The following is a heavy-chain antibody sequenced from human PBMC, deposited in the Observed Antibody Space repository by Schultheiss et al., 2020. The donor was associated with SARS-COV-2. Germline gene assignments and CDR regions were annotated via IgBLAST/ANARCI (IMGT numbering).Heavy chain of an antibody. V-gene: IGHV1-8*01. CDR3: ARVRKGSSPPRPRGSYYGMDV. Sequence: ASVKVSCKASGYTFTSYDINWVRQATGQGLEWMGRINPNSGGTNYAQKFQGRVTMTRNTSISTAYMELSSLRSEDTAVYYCARVRKGSSPPRPRGSYYGMDVWGQGTTVTVSS. D-gene: IGHD6-6*01. J-gene: IGHJ6*02. CDR2: INPNSGGT. CDR1: GYTFTSYD.